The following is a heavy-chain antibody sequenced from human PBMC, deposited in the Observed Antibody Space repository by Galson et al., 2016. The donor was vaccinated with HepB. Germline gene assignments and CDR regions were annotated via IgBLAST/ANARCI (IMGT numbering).Heavy chain of an antibody. CDR2: ISWNSGSI. V-gene: IGHV3-9*01. J-gene: IGHJ1*01. D-gene: IGHD1-26*01. CDR3: AQDKASMSVGATNFQH. Sequence: SLRLSCAASGFIFKDYAMHWVRQAPGKGLEWVSSISWNSGSIGYADSVKGRFTISRDNAKNSLYLQMNSLRAEDTAFYYCAQDKASMSVGATNFQHWGQGTLLTFSA. CDR1: GFIFKDYA.